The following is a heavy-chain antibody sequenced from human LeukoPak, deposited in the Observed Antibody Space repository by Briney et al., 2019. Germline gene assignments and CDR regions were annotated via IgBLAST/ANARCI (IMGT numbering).Heavy chain of an antibody. CDR2: IVVGSGNT. Sequence: ASVKVSCKASGFTFTSSAVQWVRQARGQRLEWIGWIVVGSGNTNYAQKFQERVTITRDMSTSTAYMELSSLRSEDTAVYYCAADWGLELVGRDYWGQGTLVTVSS. CDR3: AADWGLELVGRDY. V-gene: IGHV1-58*01. CDR1: GFTFTSSA. D-gene: IGHD1-7*01. J-gene: IGHJ4*02.